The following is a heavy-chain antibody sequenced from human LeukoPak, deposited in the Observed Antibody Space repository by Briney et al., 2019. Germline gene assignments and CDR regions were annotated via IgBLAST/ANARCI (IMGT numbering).Heavy chain of an antibody. CDR2: VSGSGSNT. V-gene: IGHV3-23*01. CDR1: GFTFSYYA. D-gene: IGHD2-2*01. CDR3: TEGMFGSTFCISASCSSGGNF. Sequence: GGSLRLSCAASGFTFSYYAMCWVRQAPGKGREWVSAVSGSGSNTYYADSVKGRFTISRDNSKNTLYLQMNSLRAEETAVYYCTEGMFGSTFCISASCSSGGNFWGQGTRVSVSS. J-gene: IGHJ4*02.